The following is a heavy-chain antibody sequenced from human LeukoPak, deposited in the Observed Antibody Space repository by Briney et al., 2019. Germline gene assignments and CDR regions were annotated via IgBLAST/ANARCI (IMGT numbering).Heavy chain of an antibody. CDR3: ASLMQGSGSYSNYYYGTDV. CDR2: ILQSGDT. J-gene: IGHJ6*04. CDR1: GGSFDDYY. V-gene: IGHV4-34*12. Sequence: SETLSLTCAIYGGSFDDYYWSWIRQSPGKGLEWIGEILQSGDTNYNPSLKSRVTISLDTSKNQFSLKLMSVTAADTAVYYCASLMQGSGSYSNYYYGTDVWGKGTTVIASS. D-gene: IGHD3-10*01.